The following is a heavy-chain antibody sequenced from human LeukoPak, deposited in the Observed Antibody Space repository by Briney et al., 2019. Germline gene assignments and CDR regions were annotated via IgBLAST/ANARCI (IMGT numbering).Heavy chain of an antibody. V-gene: IGHV4-4*07. D-gene: IGHD1-14*01. CDR1: GASIRSYH. CDR2: FQTNGNT. CDR3: GSSEVGRTTSGTHDF. Sequence: TSETLSLTCTVSGASIRSYHWSWIRQPAGKGLEWIGRFQTNGNTNSHPSLKSRVAMSVDASNNQFALRLSSVTAADTAVYCCGSSEVGRTTSGTHDFWGQGTLVTVSA. J-gene: IGHJ4*02.